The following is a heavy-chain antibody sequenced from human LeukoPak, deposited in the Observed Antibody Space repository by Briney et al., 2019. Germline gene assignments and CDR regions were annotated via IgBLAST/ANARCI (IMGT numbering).Heavy chain of an antibody. CDR3: ARTLRLKTPRAFDI. Sequence: RGSLRLSSVVSVFTFSSYWMNWVRQAPEKGLERLANIHEDGGDKYYVGSVKGRFTISRDNAKNSLYLQMNSLRAEDTAIYYCARTLRLKTPRAFDIWGQGTIVTVSS. CDR1: VFTFSSYW. D-gene: IGHD3-3*01. CDR2: IHEDGGDK. V-gene: IGHV3-7*05. J-gene: IGHJ3*02.